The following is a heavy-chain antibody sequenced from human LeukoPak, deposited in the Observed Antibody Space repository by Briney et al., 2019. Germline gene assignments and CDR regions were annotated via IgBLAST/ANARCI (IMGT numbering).Heavy chain of an antibody. D-gene: IGHD4-17*01. CDR3: ARDPPTVTTQPPDY. V-gene: IGHV3-48*03. Sequence: GGSLRLSCAASGFTFSSYEMNWVRQAPGKGLEWVPYISSSGSTMYYADSVKGRFTISRDNAKNSLYLQMSSLRAEDTAVYYCARDPPTVTTQPPDYWGQGTLVTVSS. CDR2: ISSSGSTM. J-gene: IGHJ4*02. CDR1: GFTFSSYE.